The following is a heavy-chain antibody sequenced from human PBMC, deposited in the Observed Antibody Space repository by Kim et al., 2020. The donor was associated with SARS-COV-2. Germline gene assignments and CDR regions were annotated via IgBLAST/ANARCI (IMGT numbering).Heavy chain of an antibody. CDR1: GDSVSSNSAA. Sequence: SQTLSLTCAISGDSVSSNSAAWNWLRQSPSRGLEWLGRTYYRSKWYNDYAVSVKSRITINPDTSKNQFSLQLNSVTPEDTAVYYCAHQLTSSWYVQWWFDPWGQGTLVTVSS. J-gene: IGHJ5*02. D-gene: IGHD6-13*01. CDR2: TYYRSKWYN. CDR3: AHQLTSSWYVQWWFDP. V-gene: IGHV6-1*01.